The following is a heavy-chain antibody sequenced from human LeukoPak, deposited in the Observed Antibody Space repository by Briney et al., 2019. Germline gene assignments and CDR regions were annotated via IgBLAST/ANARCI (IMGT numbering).Heavy chain of an antibody. CDR3: ATRIAVAGFDY. CDR1: GYTFTSYY. D-gene: IGHD6-19*01. V-gene: IGHV1-2*02. CDR2: INANSGVT. J-gene: IGHJ4*02. Sequence: ASVKVSCKASGYTFTSYYMHWVRQTPGQRPEWMGWINANSGVTEYAQKFQGRVTMTRDTSISTAYMELSGLRSDDTALFYCATRIAVAGFDYWGPGTLVTVSS.